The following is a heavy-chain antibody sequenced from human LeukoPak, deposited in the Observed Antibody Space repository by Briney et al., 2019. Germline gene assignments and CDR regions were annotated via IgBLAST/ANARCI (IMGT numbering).Heavy chain of an antibody. CDR1: GFTFSSYA. D-gene: IGHD6-19*01. CDR3: AKGSEVLSGWYSGSYYFDY. V-gene: IGHV3-23*01. J-gene: IGHJ4*02. Sequence: GGSLRLSCAASGFTFSSYAMSWVRQAPGKGLEWVSAISGSGGSTYYADSVKGRFTISRDNSKNTLYLQMNSLRAEDTAVYYCAKGSEVLSGWYSGSYYFDYWGQGTLVTVSS. CDR2: ISGSGGST.